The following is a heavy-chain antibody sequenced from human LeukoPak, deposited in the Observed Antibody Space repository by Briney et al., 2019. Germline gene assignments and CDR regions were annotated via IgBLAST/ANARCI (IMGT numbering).Heavy chain of an antibody. D-gene: IGHD4-23*01. CDR3: ARAGNGYRGWYYYYGMDV. Sequence: ASVKVSCKASGYTFTSYGISWVRQAPGQGLEWMGWIIAYNGNTNYAQKLQGRVTITTDKSTSTAYMELRSLRSDDTAVYYCARAGNGYRGWYYYYGMDVWGQGTTVTVSS. CDR2: IIAYNGNT. V-gene: IGHV1-18*01. J-gene: IGHJ6*02. CDR1: GYTFTSYG.